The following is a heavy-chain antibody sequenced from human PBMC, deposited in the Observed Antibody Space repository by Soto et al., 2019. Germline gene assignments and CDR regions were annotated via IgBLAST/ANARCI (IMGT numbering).Heavy chain of an antibody. CDR3: ARERRGVAAAGPYRAFDI. Sequence: PGGSLRLSCAASGFTFSSYGMHWVRQAPGKGLEWVAVIWYDGSNKYYADSVKGRFTISRDNSKNTLYLQMNSLRAEDTAVYYCARERRGVAAAGPYRAFDIWGQGTMVTVSS. D-gene: IGHD6-13*01. V-gene: IGHV3-33*01. J-gene: IGHJ3*02. CDR1: GFTFSSYG. CDR2: IWYDGSNK.